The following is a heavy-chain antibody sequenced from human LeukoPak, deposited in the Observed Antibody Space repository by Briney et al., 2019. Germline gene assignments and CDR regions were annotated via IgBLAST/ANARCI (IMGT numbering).Heavy chain of an antibody. CDR1: GGSISSYY. V-gene: IGHV4-59*01. D-gene: IGHD3-10*01. CDR3: ARADPNASGYFYRFNWFDP. CDR2: IYSSGST. J-gene: IGHJ5*02. Sequence: SETLSLTCTVSGGSISSYYWNWVRQPPGKGLEWIGNIYSSGSTDYNPSLKSRVTISLDTSKFQYSLRLNSVTAADTAVYYCARADPNASGYFYRFNWFDPWGQGTLVTVSS.